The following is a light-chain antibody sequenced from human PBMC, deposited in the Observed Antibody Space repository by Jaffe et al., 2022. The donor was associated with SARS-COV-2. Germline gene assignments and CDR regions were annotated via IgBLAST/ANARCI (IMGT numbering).Light chain of an antibody. V-gene: IGKV1-5*03. CDR1: QSISNW. Sequence: DIQMTQSPSTLPASVGDRVTITCRASQSISNWLAWYQQKPGKAPKLLIYKASSLQSGVPSRFSGSGSGTEFTLTISSLQPDDFATYYCQQYNSYSPWTFGQGTKVEIK. CDR2: KAS. CDR3: QQYNSYSPWT. J-gene: IGKJ1*01.